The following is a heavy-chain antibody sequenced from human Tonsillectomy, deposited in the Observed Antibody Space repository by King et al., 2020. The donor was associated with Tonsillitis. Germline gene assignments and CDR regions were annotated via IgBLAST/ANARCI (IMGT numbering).Heavy chain of an antibody. D-gene: IGHD3-22*01. Sequence: VQLVESGGGVVQPGRSLRLSCAASVFTFSNYGMHLVRQAPGKGLEWVAVIWYDGSNKYYADSVKGRFTISRDNSKNTLYLQMNSLRAEDTAVYYCAREYYYDTQGWDYWGQGTLVTVSS. CDR2: IWYDGSNK. CDR1: VFTFSNYG. V-gene: IGHV3-33*01. J-gene: IGHJ4*02. CDR3: AREYYYDTQGWDY.